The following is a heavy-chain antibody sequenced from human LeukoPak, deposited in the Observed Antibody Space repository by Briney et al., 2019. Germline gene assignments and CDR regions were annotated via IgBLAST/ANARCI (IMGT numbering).Heavy chain of an antibody. D-gene: IGHD3-22*01. CDR3: ARHSNKYDYDSSGRYRSFDY. CDR2: IKQDGSDK. V-gene: IGHV3-7*01. Sequence: GGSVRLSCAASGFTFSFYWMSWVRQAPGKGLEWVANIKQDGSDKYYVDSVKGRFTISRDNSKNSLYLQMNSLRAEDTAVYFCARHSNKYDYDSSGRYRSFDYWGQGTLVSVSS. J-gene: IGHJ4*02. CDR1: GFTFSFYW.